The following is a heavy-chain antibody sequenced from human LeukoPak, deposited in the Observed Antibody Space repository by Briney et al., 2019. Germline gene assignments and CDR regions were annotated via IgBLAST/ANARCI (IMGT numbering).Heavy chain of an antibody. V-gene: IGHV3-30*02. CDR1: GFTFSSYG. Sequence: QSGGSLRLSCAASGFTFSSYGMHWVRQAPGKGLEWVAFIRYDGSNKYYADSVKGRFTISRDNSKNTRYLQMNSLRAEDTAVYYCAKVPSDYGGNQGFDYWGQGTLVTVSS. CDR2: IRYDGSNK. CDR3: AKVPSDYGGNQGFDY. J-gene: IGHJ4*02. D-gene: IGHD4-23*01.